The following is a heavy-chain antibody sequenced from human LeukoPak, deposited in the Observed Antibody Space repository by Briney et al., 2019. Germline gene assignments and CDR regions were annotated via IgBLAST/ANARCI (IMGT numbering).Heavy chain of an antibody. D-gene: IGHD3-22*01. CDR1: GGSITGYY. J-gene: IGHJ1*01. CDR3: ARGVHYYDSSGSPGYFQH. CDR2: IYYSGST. Sequence: SETLSLTCTVSGGSITGYYWSWIRQPPGKGLEWIGSIYYSGSTNYNPSLKSRVTISVDTSKNQFSLKVSSVTAADTAVYYCARGVHYYDSSGSPGYFQHWGQGTLVTVSS. V-gene: IGHV4-59*01.